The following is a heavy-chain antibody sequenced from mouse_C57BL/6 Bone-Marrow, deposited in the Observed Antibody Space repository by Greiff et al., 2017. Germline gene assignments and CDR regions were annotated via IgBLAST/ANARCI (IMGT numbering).Heavy chain of an antibody. J-gene: IGHJ2*01. Sequence: QVQLQQPGAELVKPGDSVKLSCKASGYTFTSYWMHWVKQRPGRGLEWMGRIDPNSGGTKYNEKFKSKATLTVDKPSSTAYMQLSSLTSEDSAVYYCAARGGRSYFDYWGQGTTLTVSS. V-gene: IGHV1-72*01. CDR2: IDPNSGGT. CDR3: AARGGRSYFDY. CDR1: GYTFTSYW.